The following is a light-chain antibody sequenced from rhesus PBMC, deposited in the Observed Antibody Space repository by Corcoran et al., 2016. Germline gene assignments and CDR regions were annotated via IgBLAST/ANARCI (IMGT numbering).Light chain of an antibody. J-gene: IGKJ3*01. CDR1: QGISTY. V-gene: IGKV1-43*02. CDR2: AAS. Sequence: DIQMTQSPSSLSASVGDRVTITCRASQGISTYLNWYQQKPGKAPKRLIYAASSLESGVPSRFSGRGFGTDFTLTISSLQPEDFATYYCLQYNSDPFTFGPGTKLDIK. CDR3: LQYNSDPFT.